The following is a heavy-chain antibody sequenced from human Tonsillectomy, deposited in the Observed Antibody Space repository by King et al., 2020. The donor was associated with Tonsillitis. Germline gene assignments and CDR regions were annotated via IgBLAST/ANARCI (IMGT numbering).Heavy chain of an antibody. Sequence: LQLQESGPGLVKPSETLSLTCSVSGDSISSSSDYWGWIRQPPGKGLEWIGSLSYSGSTFSNPSLKSRLTIFVDKSKNQLSLKLTSVTAADTAVYYCARHVQLSSAIEYWGQGTLVTVSS. CDR2: LSYSGST. J-gene: IGHJ4*02. CDR3: ARHVQLSSAIEY. V-gene: IGHV4-39*01. D-gene: IGHD6-19*01. CDR1: GDSISSSSDY.